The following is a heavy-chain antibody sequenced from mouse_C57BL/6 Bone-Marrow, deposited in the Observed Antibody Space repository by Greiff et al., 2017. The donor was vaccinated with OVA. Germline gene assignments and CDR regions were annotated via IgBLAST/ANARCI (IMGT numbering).Heavy chain of an antibody. CDR2: IRSKSNNYAT. Sequence: GGGLVQPTGSLKLSCAASGFSFNTYAMNWVRQAPGKGLEWVARIRSKSNNYATYYADSVKDRFTISRDDSESMLYLQMNNLKTEDTAMYYCVDSSGYAYWGQGTLVTVSA. D-gene: IGHD3-2*02. V-gene: IGHV10-1*01. J-gene: IGHJ3*01. CDR1: GFSFNTYA. CDR3: VDSSGYAY.